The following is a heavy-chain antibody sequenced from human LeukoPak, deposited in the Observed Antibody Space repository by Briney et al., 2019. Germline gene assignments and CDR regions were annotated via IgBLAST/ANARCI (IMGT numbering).Heavy chain of an antibody. D-gene: IGHD3-16*01. V-gene: IGHV5-51*01. CDR3: ARRLPGGECFDS. CDR2: IYPGDSDT. J-gene: IGHJ4*02. CDR1: EYSFSTYW. Sequence: GESLKISCQGSEYSFSTYWIGWVRQMPGKGLEWMGIIYPGDSDTRYSLSFQGQVTISADKSIGTAYLQWSSLKASDTAMYYCARRLPGGECFDSWGQGTLVTVSS.